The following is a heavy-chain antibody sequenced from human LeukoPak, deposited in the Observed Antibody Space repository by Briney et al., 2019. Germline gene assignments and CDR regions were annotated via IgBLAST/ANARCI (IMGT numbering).Heavy chain of an antibody. V-gene: IGHV1-69*13. CDR2: IIPTFGTA. D-gene: IGHD3-3*01. Sequence: SVKVSCKASGGTFSSYAISWVRQAPGQGLEWMGGIIPTFGTANYAQKFQGRVTITADESTSTAYMELSSLRSEDTAVYYCARGAQAFDFWSDYHYYYMDVWGKGTTVTVSS. CDR1: GGTFSSYA. J-gene: IGHJ6*03. CDR3: ARGAQAFDFWSDYHYYYMDV.